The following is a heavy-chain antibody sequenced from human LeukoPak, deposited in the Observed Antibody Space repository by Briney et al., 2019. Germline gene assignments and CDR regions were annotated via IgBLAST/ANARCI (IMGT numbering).Heavy chain of an antibody. CDR2: ISSGSSTI. V-gene: IGHV3-48*01. J-gene: IGHJ4*02. D-gene: IGHD4-17*01. Sequence: GGSLRLSCAASGFTFSTYSMSWVRQAPGKGLEWVSYISSGSSTINYADSVKGRFTISRDNAKNSLYLQMNNLRAEDTAVYSCARDRRAYGDYYFDYWGQGTLVTVSS. CDR1: GFTFSTYS. CDR3: ARDRRAYGDYYFDY.